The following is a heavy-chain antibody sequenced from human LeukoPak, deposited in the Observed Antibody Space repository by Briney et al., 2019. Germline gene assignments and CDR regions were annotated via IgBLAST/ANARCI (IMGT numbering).Heavy chain of an antibody. CDR2: ITYSGGKT. D-gene: IGHD2-15*01. J-gene: IGHJ4*02. V-gene: IGHV3-23*01. CDR3: AKDPPHSPFDY. CDR1: GFTFSSYA. Sequence: GGSLRLSCAASGFTFSSYAMSWVRRAPGKGLEWVSAITYSGGKTNYADSVKGRFTISRDNSKNTLYLQMNSLRADDTAIYYCAKDPPHSPFDYWGQGTLVTVSS.